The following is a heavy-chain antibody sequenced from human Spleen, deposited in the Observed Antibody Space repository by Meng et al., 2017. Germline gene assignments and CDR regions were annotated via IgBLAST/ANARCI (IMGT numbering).Heavy chain of an antibody. CDR1: GSSISNGYY. D-gene: IGHD4-17*01. V-gene: IGHV4-38-2*02. Sequence: SETLSLTCTVSGSSISNGYYWGWIRQSPGKGLEWIGSIYHDESTYYSPSLKSRVTIPVDTSKNQFSLKLSSVTAADTAVYYCARAFWRPGDYTYYFDYWGQGTLVTVSS. CDR3: ARAFWRPGDYTYYFDY. CDR2: IYHDEST. J-gene: IGHJ4*02.